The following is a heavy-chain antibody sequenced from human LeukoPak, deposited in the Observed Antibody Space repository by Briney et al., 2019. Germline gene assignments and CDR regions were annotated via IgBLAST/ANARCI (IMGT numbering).Heavy chain of an antibody. Sequence: PGGSLRLSCAASGFTFSVYEMNWVRQAPGKGLEWVSYISSAGSHTYYADSVKGRFTISRDDAKNSLYLQMNSLRAEDTAVYYCATLAVAGAENAFDFWGLGTMVTVSS. D-gene: IGHD6-19*01. J-gene: IGHJ3*01. V-gene: IGHV3-48*03. CDR3: ATLAVAGAENAFDF. CDR2: ISSAGSHT. CDR1: GFTFSVYE.